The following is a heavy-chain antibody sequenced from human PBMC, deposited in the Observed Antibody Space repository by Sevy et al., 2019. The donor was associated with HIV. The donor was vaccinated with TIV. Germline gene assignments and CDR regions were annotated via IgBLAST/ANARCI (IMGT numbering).Heavy chain of an antibody. J-gene: IGHJ4*02. V-gene: IGHV4-59*13. CDR3: ARSPRSMYNWNYDY. D-gene: IGHD1-20*01. CDR1: GGSISSYY. CDR2: IYYSGST. Sequence: SETLSLTCTVSGGSISSYYWSWIRQPPGKGLEWIGYIYYSGSTNYNPSIKSRVTISVDTSKNQFSLKLSSVTAADTAVYYCARSPRSMYNWNYDYWGQGTLVTVSS.